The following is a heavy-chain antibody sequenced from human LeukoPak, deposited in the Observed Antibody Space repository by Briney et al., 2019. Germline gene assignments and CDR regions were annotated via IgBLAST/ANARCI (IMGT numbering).Heavy chain of an antibody. CDR1: GFTFGTYD. Sequence: GGSLRLSCAASGFTFGTYDMYWIRQAPGKGLECVSSISRGGAYTYYADSVKGRFAISRDDSRNTLYLQMNSLRAEDTAVYYCSKKGQADNDGKPDWGQGTLVTVSS. CDR3: SKKGQADNDGKPD. CDR2: ISRGGAYT. J-gene: IGHJ4*02. D-gene: IGHD1-1*01. V-gene: IGHV3-23*01.